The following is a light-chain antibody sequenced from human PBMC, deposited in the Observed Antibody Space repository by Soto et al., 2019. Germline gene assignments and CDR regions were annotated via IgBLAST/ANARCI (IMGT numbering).Light chain of an antibody. V-gene: IGLV2-14*01. CDR2: DVT. CDR1: SNDVGGYNY. J-gene: IGLJ1*01. CDR3: SSYTSSSTPYV. Sequence: QSVLTQPASVSGSPGQSIAISCTRTSNDVGGYNYVSWYQQHPVKAPQLIIYDVTNRPSGVSDRFSGSKSGNTASLTISGLQAEDEADYYCSSYTSSSTPYVFGTGTKVTVL.